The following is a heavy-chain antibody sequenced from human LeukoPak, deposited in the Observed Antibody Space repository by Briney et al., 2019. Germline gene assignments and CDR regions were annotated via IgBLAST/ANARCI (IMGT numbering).Heavy chain of an antibody. CDR1: GGSISSSSYC. CDR2: IYYSGST. D-gene: IGHD6-6*01. Sequence: SETLSLTCTVSGGSISSSSYCWGWIRQPPGKGLEWIGSIYYSGSTYYNPSLKSRVTISVDTSKNQFSLKLSSVTAADTAVYYCARRGMGSSSSYWGQGTLVIVSS. V-gene: IGHV4-39*01. CDR3: ARRGMGSSSSY. J-gene: IGHJ4*02.